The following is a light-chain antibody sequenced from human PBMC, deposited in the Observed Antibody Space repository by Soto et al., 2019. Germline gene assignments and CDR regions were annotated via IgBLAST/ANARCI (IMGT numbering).Light chain of an antibody. CDR3: SSYTSSSTLYV. V-gene: IGLV2-14*01. J-gene: IGLJ1*01. CDR1: SSDVGGYNY. CDR2: DVS. Sequence: QSVLTQPASVSGSPGRSITISCTGTSSDVGGYNYVSWYQQHPGKAPKLMIYDVSNRPSGVSNHFSGSKSGNTASLTISGLQAEDEADYYCSSYTSSSTLYVFGTGTKVTVL.